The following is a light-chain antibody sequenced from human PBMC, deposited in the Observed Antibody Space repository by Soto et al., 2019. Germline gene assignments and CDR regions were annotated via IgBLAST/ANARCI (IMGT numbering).Light chain of an antibody. Sequence: EIVLTQSPATLSLSPGQRATLSCRASRNVSSYLAWYQQKAGQAPRLLIYDASSRATDIPDRFSGSGSGTDFTLTINRLEPEDSAVYYCQQYGSLITFGQGTRLEIK. V-gene: IGKV3-11*01. J-gene: IGKJ5*01. CDR1: RNVSSY. CDR3: QQYGSLIT. CDR2: DAS.